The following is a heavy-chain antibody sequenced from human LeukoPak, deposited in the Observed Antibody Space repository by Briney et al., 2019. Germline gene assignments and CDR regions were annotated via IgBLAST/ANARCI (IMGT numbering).Heavy chain of an antibody. CDR3: ARFNPDWYFDL. CDR1: GGSFSGYY. V-gene: IGHV4-59*01. CDR2: IYYSGST. J-gene: IGHJ2*01. Sequence: SETLSLTCAVYGGSFSGYYWSWIRQPPGKGLEWIGYIYYSGSTNYNPSLKSRVTISVDTSKNQFSLKLSSVTAADTAVYYCARFNPDWYFDLWGRGTLVTVSS. D-gene: IGHD1-14*01.